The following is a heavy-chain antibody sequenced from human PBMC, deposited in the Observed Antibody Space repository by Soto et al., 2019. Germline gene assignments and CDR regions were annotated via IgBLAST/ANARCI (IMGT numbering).Heavy chain of an antibody. CDR3: ARHNDFWSGSAFDI. J-gene: IGHJ3*02. D-gene: IGHD3-3*01. CDR2: KKQDGSEK. V-gene: IGHV3-7*01. Sequence: EVQLVESGGGLVQPGGSLRLSCAASGFTFSSYWMSWVRQAPGKGLGWVANKKQDGSEKYYVDSVKGRFTISRDNAKNSLYLQMNSLRAEDTAVYYCARHNDFWSGSAFDIWGQGTMVTVSS. CDR1: GFTFSSYW.